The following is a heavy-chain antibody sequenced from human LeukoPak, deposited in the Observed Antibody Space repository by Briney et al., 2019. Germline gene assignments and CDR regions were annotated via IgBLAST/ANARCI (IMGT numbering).Heavy chain of an antibody. Sequence: GGSLRLSCTVSGFTVSSNSVSWVRQAPGKGLEWVSFIYSDNTHYSDSVKGRFTISRDNSKNTLYLQMNSLRAEDTAVYYCARRAGAYSHPYDYWGQGTLVTVSS. CDR1: GFTVSSNS. CDR2: IYSDNT. J-gene: IGHJ4*02. D-gene: IGHD4/OR15-4a*01. CDR3: ARRAGAYSHPYDY. V-gene: IGHV3-53*01.